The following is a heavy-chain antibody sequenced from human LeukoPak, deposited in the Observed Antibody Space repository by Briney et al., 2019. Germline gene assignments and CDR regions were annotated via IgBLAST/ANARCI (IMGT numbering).Heavy chain of an antibody. D-gene: IGHD4-23*01. Sequence: PSETLSLTCTVSGGSISSYYWSWIRQPPGQGLEWFGYIYYSGSTNYNPSLKSRVTISVDTSKNQFSLKLSSVTAADTAVYYCARHVDYGGNFGFDYWGQGTLVTVSS. CDR2: IYYSGST. J-gene: IGHJ4*02. CDR3: ARHVDYGGNFGFDY. CDR1: GGSISSYY. V-gene: IGHV4-59*08.